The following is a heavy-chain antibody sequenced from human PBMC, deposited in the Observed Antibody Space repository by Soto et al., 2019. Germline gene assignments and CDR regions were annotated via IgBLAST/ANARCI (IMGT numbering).Heavy chain of an antibody. Sequence: KPSETLSLTCAVSGGSISSSNWWSWVRQPPGKGLEWIGEIYHSGSTNYDPSLKSRVTISVDKSKNQFSLKLSSVTAADTAVYYCARDAKDFSSGWTYYYYYYGMDVWGQGTTVTVSS. CDR2: IYHSGST. J-gene: IGHJ6*02. CDR3: ARDAKDFSSGWTYYYYYYGMDV. CDR1: GGSISSSNW. D-gene: IGHD6-19*01. V-gene: IGHV4-4*02.